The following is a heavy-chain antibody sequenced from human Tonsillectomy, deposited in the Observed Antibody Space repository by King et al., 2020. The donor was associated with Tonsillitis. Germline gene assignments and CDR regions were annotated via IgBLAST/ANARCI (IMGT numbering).Heavy chain of an antibody. CDR2: INPSGGSS. V-gene: IGHV1-46*01. D-gene: IGHD2-2*01. J-gene: IGHJ5*02. Sequence: VQLVESGAEVKKPGASVKVSCKASGYTFTSYYMHWVRQAPGQGLEWMGIINPSGGSSSYAQKFQGRVTMTRDTSTSTVYMELSSLRSEDTAVYYCAREKGYCSSTSCYMAWFDPWGQGTLVTVSS. CDR1: GYTFTSYY. CDR3: AREKGYCSSTSCYMAWFDP.